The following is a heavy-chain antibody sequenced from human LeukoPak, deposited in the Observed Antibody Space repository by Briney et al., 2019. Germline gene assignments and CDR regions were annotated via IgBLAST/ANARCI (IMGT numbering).Heavy chain of an antibody. CDR3: ARDLEAAAFDY. CDR1: GFTFSGYN. CDR2: ISATGSYI. D-gene: IGHD6-13*01. Sequence: GGSLRLSCAASGFTFSGYNLNWVRQVPGKGLEWLSSISATGSYIFYTDSVKGRFTISRDNAKNSLYLQMNSLRAEDTAVYYCARDLEAAAFDYWDQGTLVTVSS. J-gene: IGHJ4*02. V-gene: IGHV3-21*01.